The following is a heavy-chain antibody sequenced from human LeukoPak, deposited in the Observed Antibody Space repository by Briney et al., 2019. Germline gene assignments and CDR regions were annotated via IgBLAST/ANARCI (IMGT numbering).Heavy chain of an antibody. CDR1: GFTFSSYE. Sequence: PGGSLRLSCAASGFTFSSYEMSWVRQAPGKGLEWVSYISSSGSTIYYADSVKGRFTISRDNAKNSLYLQMNSLRAEDTAVYYCARGGPRSLVATIFFYFDYWGQGTLVTVSS. CDR3: ARGGPRSLVATIFFYFDY. V-gene: IGHV3-48*03. J-gene: IGHJ4*02. D-gene: IGHD5-12*01. CDR2: ISSSGSTI.